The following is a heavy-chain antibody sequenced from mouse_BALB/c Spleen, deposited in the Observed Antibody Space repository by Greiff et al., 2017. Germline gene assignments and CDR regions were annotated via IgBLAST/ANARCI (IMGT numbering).Heavy chain of an antibody. CDR1: GDSITSGY. J-gene: IGHJ2*01. CDR3: ARGDGNYPYFDY. D-gene: IGHD2-1*01. CDR2: ISYSGST. V-gene: IGHV3-8*02. Sequence: EVQLVESGPSLVKPSQTLSLTCSVTGDSITSGYWNWIRKFPGNKLEYMGYISYSGSTYYNPSLKSRISITRDTSKNQYYLQLNSVTTEDTATYYCARGDGNYPYFDYWGQGTTLTVSS.